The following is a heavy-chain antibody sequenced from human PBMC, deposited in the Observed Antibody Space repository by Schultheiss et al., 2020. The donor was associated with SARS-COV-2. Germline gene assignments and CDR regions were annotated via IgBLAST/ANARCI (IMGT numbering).Heavy chain of an antibody. J-gene: IGHJ5*01. Sequence: PSETLSLTCAVYGGSFSHYYWSWVRLSPGKGLEWIGYVHYTGRTDYNPSLKSRVTISVDTSKNQFSLKLTSVTAADTAVYYCARGFRTSLGASWFASWGQGLLVTVSS. CDR3: ARGFRTSLGASWFAS. CDR1: GGSFSHYY. D-gene: IGHD2/OR15-2a*01. V-gene: IGHV4-59*01. CDR2: VHYTGRT.